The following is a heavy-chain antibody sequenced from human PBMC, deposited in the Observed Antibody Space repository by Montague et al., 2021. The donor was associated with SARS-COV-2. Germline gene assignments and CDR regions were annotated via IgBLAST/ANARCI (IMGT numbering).Heavy chain of an antibody. J-gene: IGHJ3*02. Sequence: SETLSLTCTVSGGSISSSNYYWGWIRQPQGKGLEWIGSIYYSGSTYYNPSIKSRVTIFVDTSENQFSLKLSSVTAADTAVYYCASPTYYYDSSGSDAFDIWGQGTMVTVSS. CDR1: GGSISSSNYY. CDR2: IYYSGST. D-gene: IGHD3-22*01. V-gene: IGHV4-39*01. CDR3: ASPTYYYDSSGSDAFDI.